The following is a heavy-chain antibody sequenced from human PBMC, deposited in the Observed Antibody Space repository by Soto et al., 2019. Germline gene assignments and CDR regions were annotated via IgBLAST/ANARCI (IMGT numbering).Heavy chain of an antibody. CDR1: GASISGFY. CDR3: VRDGTKTLRDWFDP. V-gene: IGHV4-4*07. J-gene: IGHJ5*02. D-gene: IGHD1-1*01. CDR2: IYATGTT. Sequence: PSDTLSLTCTVSGASISGFYWSWIRESAGKGLEWIWRIYATGTTDYNPSLKSRVMMSVDTSKKQFSLKLRSVTAADTAVYYCVRDGTKTLRDWFDPWGQGISVTVS.